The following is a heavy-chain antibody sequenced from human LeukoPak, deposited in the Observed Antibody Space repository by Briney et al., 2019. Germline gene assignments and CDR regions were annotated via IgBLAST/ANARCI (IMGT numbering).Heavy chain of an antibody. CDR2: IYPGDSDT. D-gene: IGHD5-18*01. V-gene: IGHV5-51*01. CDR3: ARRRDERGYKDIXDI. CDR1: GYSFTTYW. J-gene: IGHJ3*02. Sequence: GESLKISCKGSGYSFTTYWIGWVRQMPGKGLEWMGIIYPGDSDTRYSPSFQGQVTISADKSISTAYLQWSSLKASDTAMYYCARRRDERGYKDIXDIWXQXTXXTVSX.